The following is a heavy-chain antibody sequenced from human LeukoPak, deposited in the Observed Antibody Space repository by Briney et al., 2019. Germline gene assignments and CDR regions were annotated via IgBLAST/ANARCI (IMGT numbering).Heavy chain of an antibody. J-gene: IGHJ4*02. V-gene: IGHV3-74*01. CDR3: VVGGSPGY. CDR2: ISTDGYTT. D-gene: IGHD2-15*01. Sequence: GGSLRLSCAASGFTFSSYWMHWVRQAPGKGLVWVSRISTDGYTTDYADFVQGRFTASRDNTKNTWSLEMNSLRAEDTAVYYCVVGGSPGYWGQGTLVTVSS. CDR1: GFTFSSYW.